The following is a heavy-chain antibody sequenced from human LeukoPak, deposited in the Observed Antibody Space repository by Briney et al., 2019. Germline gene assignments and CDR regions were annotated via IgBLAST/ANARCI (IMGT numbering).Heavy chain of an antibody. CDR3: ARDPPFTVGGSTEMFDY. J-gene: IGHJ4*02. D-gene: IGHD1-26*01. CDR2: IIPILGTT. Sequence: SVKVSCKASGGPFSNYALSWVRQAPGQGLEWLGRIIPILGTTDTAQKFQGRVTMTADRPTDTAYMELRSLRSEGTAVYYCARDPPFTVGGSTEMFDYWGQGTPVTVTS. CDR1: GGPFSNYA. V-gene: IGHV1-69*04.